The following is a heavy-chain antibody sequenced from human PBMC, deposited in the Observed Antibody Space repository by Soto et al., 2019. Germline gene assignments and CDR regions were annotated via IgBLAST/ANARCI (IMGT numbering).Heavy chain of an antibody. J-gene: IGHJ5*02. CDR2: INHSGST. V-gene: IGHV4-34*01. CDR3: ARVGLGAAAGGGNWFTP. Sequence: SETLSLTCAVYGGSFSGYYWSWIRQPPEKGLEWIGEINHSGSTNYNPSLKSRVTISVDTSKNQFSLKLSSVTAADTAVYYCARVGLGAAAGGGNWFTPWGQGTLVPVSS. D-gene: IGHD6-13*01. CDR1: GGSFSGYY.